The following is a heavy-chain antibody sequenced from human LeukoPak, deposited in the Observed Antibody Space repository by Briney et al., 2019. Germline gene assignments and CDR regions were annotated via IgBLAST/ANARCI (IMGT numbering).Heavy chain of an antibody. Sequence: GGSRRLSCVVSGFTFSSHSVNWVRQAPGKGLEWVLSITTSNYIFYAESVKGRFTISRDNAKNSLYLQMTSLRAEDTAVYYCVREQARAGSFDYWGQGTLVTVSS. CDR2: ITTSNYI. V-gene: IGHV3-21*01. J-gene: IGHJ4*02. CDR3: VREQARAGSFDY. CDR1: GFTFSSHS. D-gene: IGHD6-19*01.